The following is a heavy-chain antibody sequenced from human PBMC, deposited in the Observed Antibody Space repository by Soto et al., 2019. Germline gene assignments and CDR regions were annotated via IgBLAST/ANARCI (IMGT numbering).Heavy chain of an antibody. Sequence: QVQLQESGPGLVKPSQTLSLTCTVSGGSISTGDYYWSWIRQPPGKGLEWIGYIYYSGSTYYNPSLKSRVTISIDTSKTQFSLKVSSVTAADTAVYYCARSKGELLPDYWGQGTLVTVSS. CDR2: IYYSGST. J-gene: IGHJ4*02. CDR1: GGSISTGDYY. D-gene: IGHD1-7*01. V-gene: IGHV4-30-4*01. CDR3: ARSKGELLPDY.